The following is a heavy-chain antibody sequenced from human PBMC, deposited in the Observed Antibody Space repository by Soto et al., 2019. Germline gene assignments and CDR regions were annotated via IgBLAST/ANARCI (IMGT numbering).Heavy chain of an antibody. V-gene: IGHV3-33*01. Sequence: QVQLVESGGGVVQPGRSLRLSCAASGFTFSSYGMHWVRQAPGKGLEWVAVIWYDGSNKYYADSVKGRFTISRDNSKNTLYLQMNSLRAEDTAVYYCARDVGPPHAFDIWGQGTMVTVSS. J-gene: IGHJ3*02. CDR2: IWYDGSNK. CDR1: GFTFSSYG. CDR3: ARDVGPPHAFDI.